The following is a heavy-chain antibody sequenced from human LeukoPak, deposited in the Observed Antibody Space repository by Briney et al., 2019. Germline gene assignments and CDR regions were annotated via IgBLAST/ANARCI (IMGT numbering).Heavy chain of an antibody. V-gene: IGHV3-48*03. CDR2: ISGSGSNI. CDR1: GFTFSSYD. J-gene: IGHJ4*02. Sequence: QTGRSLRLSCAASGFTFSSYDMKWVSQAPGKGLEWDSHISGSGSNIGYADSVKGRFTISRDNAKNSLYLQMNSLRAEDTAVYYCARGLRNTILGGDYYWGQGTLVTVSS. D-gene: IGHD3-3*01. CDR3: ARGLRNTILGGDYY.